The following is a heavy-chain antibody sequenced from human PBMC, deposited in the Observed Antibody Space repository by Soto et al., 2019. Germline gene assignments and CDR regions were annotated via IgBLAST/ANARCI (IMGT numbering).Heavy chain of an antibody. J-gene: IGHJ4*02. V-gene: IGHV3-30*03. CDR2: ISYDGSNK. Sequence: GGSLRLSCAASGFTFSSYGMHWVRQAPGKGLEWVAVISYDGSNKYYADSVKGRFTISRDNSKNTLYLQMNSLRAEDTAVYFCATGGLFGAVQKAFDYWGRGTLVTVSS. D-gene: IGHD3-3*01. CDR1: GFTFSSYG. CDR3: ATGGLFGAVQKAFDY.